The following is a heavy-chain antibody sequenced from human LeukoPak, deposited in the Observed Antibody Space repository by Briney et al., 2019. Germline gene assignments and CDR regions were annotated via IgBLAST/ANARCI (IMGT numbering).Heavy chain of an antibody. CDR2: IYYSGST. Sequence: SETLSLTCTVSGGSISSSSYYWGWIRQPPGKGLEWIGSIYYSGSTYYNPSLKSRVTISVDTSKNQFSLKLSSVTAADTAVYYCARVEYYYDSSGYPLDAFDIWGQGTMVTVSS. D-gene: IGHD3-22*01. CDR1: GGSISSSSYY. V-gene: IGHV4-39*01. CDR3: ARVEYYYDSSGYPLDAFDI. J-gene: IGHJ3*02.